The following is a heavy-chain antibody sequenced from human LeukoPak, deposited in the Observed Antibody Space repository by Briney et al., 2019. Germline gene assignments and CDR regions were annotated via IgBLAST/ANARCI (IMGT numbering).Heavy chain of an antibody. CDR1: GGSISSGGYS. V-gene: IGHV4-30-4*07. CDR3: ASGRATFDY. D-gene: IGHD2-15*01. J-gene: IGHJ4*02. Sequence: SETLPLTCAVSGGSISSGGYSWSWIRQPPGKGLEWIGYIYYSGSTYYNPSLKSRVTISVDTSKNQFSLKLSSVTAADTAVYYCASGRATFDYWGQGTLVTVSS. CDR2: IYYSGST.